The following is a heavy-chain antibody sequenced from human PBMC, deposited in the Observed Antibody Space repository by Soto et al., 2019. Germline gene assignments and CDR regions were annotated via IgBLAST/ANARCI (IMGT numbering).Heavy chain of an antibody. V-gene: IGHV1-3*01. CDR1: GYTFTSYA. J-gene: IGHJ6*03. CDR2: INAGNGNT. CDR3: ARGSQLAEGYYYYYMDV. Sequence: ASVKVSCKASGYTFTSYAMHWVRQAPGQRLEWMGWINAGNGNTKYSQKFQGRVTITRDTSASTAYMELSSLRSEDTAVYYCARGSQLAEGYYYYYMDVWGKGTTVTVSS.